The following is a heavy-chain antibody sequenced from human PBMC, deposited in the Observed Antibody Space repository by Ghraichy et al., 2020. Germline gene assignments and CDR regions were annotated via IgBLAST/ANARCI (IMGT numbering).Heavy chain of an antibody. J-gene: IGHJ4*02. CDR3: TRDSYEDYYFDY. Sequence: ASVKVSCKASGYTFKAYYINWVRQAPGQGLEWMGWINPNSGVTNYAQKFQGRVTMTRDTSISTAYMELSRLRSDDTSVYYCTRDSYEDYYFDYWGQGTLVTVSS. CDR1: GYTFKAYY. D-gene: IGHD3-3*01. V-gene: IGHV1-2*02. CDR2: INPNSGVT.